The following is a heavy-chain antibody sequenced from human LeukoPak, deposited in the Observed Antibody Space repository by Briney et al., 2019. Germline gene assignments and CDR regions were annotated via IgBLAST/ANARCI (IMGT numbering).Heavy chain of an antibody. CDR3: AKDHDSTGLFQDRDY. CDR1: GFTFSRYA. CDR2: ISISANT. D-gene: IGHD6-19*01. V-gene: IGHV3-23*01. Sequence: GGSLTLSCAASGFTFSRYAMNWVRQAPGKGLEWVSTISISANTHYADSVKGRFTISRDNSKSTLYLQMNSLRAEDTAIYYCAKDHDSTGLFQDRDYWGRGTQVTISS. J-gene: IGHJ4*02.